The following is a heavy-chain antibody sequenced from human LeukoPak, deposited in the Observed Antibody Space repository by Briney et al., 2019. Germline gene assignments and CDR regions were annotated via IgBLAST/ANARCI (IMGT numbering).Heavy chain of an antibody. V-gene: IGHV1-2*02. CDR3: ARELGINAFDV. Sequence: ASVKVSCKASGYTLTDNHLYWLRQAPGQGLEWMGWIDPNSGVTNFAQNFQGRLTMTTDTSISTAYMELSRLTSDDTTVYYCARELGINAFDVWGQGTLVTVSS. CDR1: GYTLTDNH. CDR2: IDPNSGVT. J-gene: IGHJ3*01. D-gene: IGHD1-26*01.